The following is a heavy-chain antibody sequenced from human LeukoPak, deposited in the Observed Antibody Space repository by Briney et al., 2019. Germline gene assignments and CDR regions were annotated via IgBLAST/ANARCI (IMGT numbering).Heavy chain of an antibody. D-gene: IGHD5-24*01. CDR3: VKGSETSRPYYFDY. CDR1: GFTFSSYA. J-gene: IGHJ4*02. Sequence: GGSLRLSCAASGFTFSSYAMSWVRQTPEKGLEWVSAITGGGGDTFHADSVKGRFTISRDNSRNTLYLQMNSLRAEDTAVYHCVKGSETSRPYYFDYWGQGALVTVSS. V-gene: IGHV3-23*01. CDR2: ITGGGGDT.